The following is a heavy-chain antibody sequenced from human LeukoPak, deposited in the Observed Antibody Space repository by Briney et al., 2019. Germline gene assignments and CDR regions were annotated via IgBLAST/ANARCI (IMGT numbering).Heavy chain of an antibody. CDR3: ARSRDGYNYYYYYGMDV. J-gene: IGHJ6*02. D-gene: IGHD5-24*01. CDR1: GGSFSSGGHY. CDR2: IYYSGST. Sequence: PSETLSLTCTVSGGSFSSGGHYWSWIRQPPGKGLEWIGYIYYSGSTNYNPSLKSRVTISVDTSKNQFSLKVSSVTAADTAVYYCARSRDGYNYYYYYGMDVWGQGTTVTVSS. V-gene: IGHV4-61*08.